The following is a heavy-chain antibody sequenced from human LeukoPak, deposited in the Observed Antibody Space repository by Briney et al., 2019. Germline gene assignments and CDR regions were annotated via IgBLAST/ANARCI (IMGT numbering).Heavy chain of an antibody. J-gene: IGHJ4*02. CDR1: GFTFSSYA. V-gene: IGHV3-23*01. Sequence: RGSLRLSCGTSGFTFSSYAMAWVRQAPGKGLEWVSAIRGTGSSTYYADSVEGRFTISRDNSKSTLYLQMNSLRAEDTAIYFCTKEYDYSGYLGQGRGYFAYCGQGTLVTVSS. CDR2: IRGTGSST. CDR3: TKEYDYSGYLGQGRGYFAY. D-gene: IGHD3-22*01.